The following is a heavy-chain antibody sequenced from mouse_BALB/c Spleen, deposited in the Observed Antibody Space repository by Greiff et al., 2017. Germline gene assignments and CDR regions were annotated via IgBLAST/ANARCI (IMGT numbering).Heavy chain of an antibody. CDR2: FYPGSGSI. CDR3: ARHEDRGYGNYAWFAY. J-gene: IGHJ3*01. CDR1: GYTFTEYI. V-gene: IGHV1-62-2*01. D-gene: IGHD2-1*01. Sequence: VQLQQSGAGLVKPRASVKLSCKASGYTFTEYIIHWVKQRSGQGLEWIGWFYPGSGSIKYNEKFKDKATLTADKSSSTVYMELSRLTSEDSAVYFCARHEDRGYGNYAWFAYWGQGTLVTVSA.